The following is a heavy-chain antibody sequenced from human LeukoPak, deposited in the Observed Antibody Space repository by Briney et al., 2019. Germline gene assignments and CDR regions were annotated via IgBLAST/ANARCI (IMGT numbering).Heavy chain of an antibody. CDR3: ARAVHYDFWSGYSRAFDI. D-gene: IGHD3-3*01. V-gene: IGHV1-8*03. Sequence: ASVKVSCKASGYTFTSYDINWVRQATGQGLEWMGWMNPNSGNTGYAQKFQGRATITRNTSISTAYMELSSLRSEDTAVYYCARAVHYDFWSGYSRAFDIWGQGTMVTVSS. CDR2: MNPNSGNT. J-gene: IGHJ3*02. CDR1: GYTFTSYD.